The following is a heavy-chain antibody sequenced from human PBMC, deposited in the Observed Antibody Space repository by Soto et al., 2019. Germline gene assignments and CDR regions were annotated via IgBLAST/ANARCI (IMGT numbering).Heavy chain of an antibody. D-gene: IGHD3-22*01. CDR1: GGTFSSYA. Sequence: SVKVSCKASGGTFSSYAISWVRQAPGQGLEWMGGIIPIFGTANYAQKFQGRVTITADESTSTAYMELSSLRSEDTAVYYCARLPDYYDSSGSFGYWGQGTLVPFSP. J-gene: IGHJ4*02. CDR3: ARLPDYYDSSGSFGY. CDR2: IIPIFGTA. V-gene: IGHV1-69*13.